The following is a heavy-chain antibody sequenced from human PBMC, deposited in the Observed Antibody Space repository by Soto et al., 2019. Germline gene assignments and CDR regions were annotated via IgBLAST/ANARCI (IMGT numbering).Heavy chain of an antibody. V-gene: IGHV3-11*05. Sequence: QVPLVESGGGLVKPGGSLRLSCAASGFTFSVNYMSWIRQAPGKGLEWIAYISDSGAYTNHADSVKGRFTISRDNAKNSVYLQMNNLRAEDTAVYYCARAVGSGPAAHFDFWGQGTLVTVSS. CDR2: ISDSGAYT. D-gene: IGHD2-2*01. CDR3: ARAVGSGPAAHFDF. J-gene: IGHJ4*02. CDR1: GFTFSVNY.